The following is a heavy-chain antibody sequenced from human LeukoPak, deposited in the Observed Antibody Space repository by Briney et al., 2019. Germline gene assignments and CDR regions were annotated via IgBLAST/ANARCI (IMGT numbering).Heavy chain of an antibody. CDR2: ISNSGSTT. CDR1: GFTFSNYA. J-gene: IGHJ4*02. D-gene: IGHD2-2*02. V-gene: IGHV3-23*01. Sequence: GGSLRLSCAASGFTFSNYAMSWVRQTPGKGLEWVSAISNSGSTTYYADSVKGRFTISRDNSKNTLYLQVNSLRAEDTALYYCAKGSGTSCYSSSDYWGQGTLVTVSS. CDR3: AKGSGTSCYSSSDY.